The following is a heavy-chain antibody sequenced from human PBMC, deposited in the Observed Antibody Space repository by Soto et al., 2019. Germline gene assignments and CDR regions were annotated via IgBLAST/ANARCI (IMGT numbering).Heavy chain of an antibody. D-gene: IGHD3-10*01. CDR3: ARDGPDSASGSFHNGYYFHGMDV. V-gene: IGHV3-33*01. CDR2: IWYDGSGK. CDR1: GFTFSEYG. J-gene: IGHJ6*02. Sequence: PGGSLRLSCAASGFTFSEYGMHWVRQPPGKGLEWVAVIWYDGSGKYYADSVKGRFIISRDSSRNTLYLQIDSLRAEDTAVYYCARDGPDSASGSFHNGYYFHGMDVWGQGTTVTVSS.